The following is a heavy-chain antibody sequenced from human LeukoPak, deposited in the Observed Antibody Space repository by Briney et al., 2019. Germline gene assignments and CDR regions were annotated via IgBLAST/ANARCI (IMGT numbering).Heavy chain of an antibody. Sequence: SETLSLTCTVSGGSISTYYWSWIRQPAGKGLEWIGRKSVSGHTNYRSSLESRVTMSVDTSKNQFSLRLTSVTTADTAVYYCVRVSRIDYGANPEGDVWGKGITVIVSS. CDR3: VRVSRIDYGANPEGDV. V-gene: IGHV4-4*07. D-gene: IGHD4/OR15-4a*01. CDR1: GGSISTYY. CDR2: KSVSGHT. J-gene: IGHJ6*04.